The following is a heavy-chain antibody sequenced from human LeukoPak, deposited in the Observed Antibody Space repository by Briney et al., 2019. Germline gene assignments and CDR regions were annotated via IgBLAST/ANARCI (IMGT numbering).Heavy chain of an antibody. CDR3: ARGPFTSISKYFDY. CDR2: ISTTSSYI. J-gene: IGHJ4*02. V-gene: IGHV3-21*01. Sequence: GGSLRLSCAASGFTFSDYGMSWVRQAPGKGLEWVSSISTTSSYIYYADSMKGRFTIARGNAKNSLYLQMNSLRAEDTAVYYCARGPFTSISKYFDYWGQGTLVTVSS. CDR1: GFTFSDYG. D-gene: IGHD2-2*01.